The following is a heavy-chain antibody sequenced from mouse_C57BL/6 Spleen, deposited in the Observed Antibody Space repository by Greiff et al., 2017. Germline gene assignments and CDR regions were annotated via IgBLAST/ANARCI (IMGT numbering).Heavy chain of an antibody. D-gene: IGHD1-1*01. CDR3: ARKKLRYLDY. Sequence: VQLQQPGAELVRPGSSVKLSCKASGYTFTSYWMDWVKQRPGQGLEWIGVIDPSDSYTNYNQKFKGKATLTVDTSASPAYMQLSSLTSEDSAVYYCARKKLRYLDYWGQGTTLTVSS. CDR1: GYTFTSYW. J-gene: IGHJ2*01. V-gene: IGHV1-59*01. CDR2: IDPSDSYT.